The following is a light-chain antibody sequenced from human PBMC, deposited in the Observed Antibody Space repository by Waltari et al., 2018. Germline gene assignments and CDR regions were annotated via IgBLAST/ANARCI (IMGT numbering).Light chain of an antibody. V-gene: IGLV5-37*01. CDR2: YFSDSNK. CDR3: MIWPSNAVV. Sequence: QPVLTQPPFSSASPGESARLTCTLPSDINVGTYNIYWYQQKPGSPPRYLLSYFSDSNKGQGYGVPSRFSGSKDASANTSILLNAGLQAEDEADYYCMIWPSNAVVFGGGTKLSVL. CDR1: SDINVGTYN. J-gene: IGLJ2*01.